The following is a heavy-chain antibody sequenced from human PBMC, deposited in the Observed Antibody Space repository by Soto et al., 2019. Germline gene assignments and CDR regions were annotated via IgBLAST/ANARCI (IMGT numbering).Heavy chain of an antibody. J-gene: IGHJ4*02. CDR3: ARAVSVAVYPKLDY. D-gene: IGHD6-19*01. CDR1: GFTFSSYA. CDR2: ISYDGSNK. V-gene: IGHV3-30-3*01. Sequence: QVQLVESGGGVVQPGRSLRLSCAASGFTFSSYAMHWVRQAPGKGLEWVAVISYDGSNKYYADSVKGRFTISRDNSKNTRYLKMNSLRAEDTAVYYCARAVSVAVYPKLDYWGQGTLVTVSS.